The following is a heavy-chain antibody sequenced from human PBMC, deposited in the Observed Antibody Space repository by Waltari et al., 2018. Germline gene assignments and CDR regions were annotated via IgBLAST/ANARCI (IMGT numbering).Heavy chain of an antibody. CDR1: GYTLTELS. CDR3: AVDLYGMDV. CDR2: LYPEDGET. D-gene: IGHD2-15*01. V-gene: IGHV1-24*01. Sequence: QVQLVQSGAEVKKPGASVKVSCKVSGYTLTELSMHWVRQAPGKGLELMGGLYPEDGETIYAQKFQGRVTMTRDTSISTAYMELSRLRSDDTAVYYCAVDLYGMDVWGQGTTVTVSS. J-gene: IGHJ6*02.